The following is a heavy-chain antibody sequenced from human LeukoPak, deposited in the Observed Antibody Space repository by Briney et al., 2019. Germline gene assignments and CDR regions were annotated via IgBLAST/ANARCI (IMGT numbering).Heavy chain of an antibody. Sequence: GGSLRLSCAASGFTFSTYAMHWVRQAPGKGLEWVAVISYDGSSKYYADSVKGRFTISRDNAKNSLYLQMNSLRAEDTAVYYCARITERNYYDSRPHWGQGTLVTVSS. CDR1: GFTFSTYA. CDR3: ARITERNYYDSRPH. CDR2: ISYDGSSK. V-gene: IGHV3-30*04. D-gene: IGHD3-22*01. J-gene: IGHJ4*02.